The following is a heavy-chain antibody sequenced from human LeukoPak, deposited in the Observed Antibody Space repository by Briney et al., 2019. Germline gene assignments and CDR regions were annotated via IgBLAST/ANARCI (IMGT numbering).Heavy chain of an antibody. D-gene: IGHD1-26*01. CDR2: INPNSGGT. CDR3: ARDLGAKTGWWFDP. CDR1: GYTFTGYY. J-gene: IGHJ5*02. Sequence: SVKVSCKASGYTFTGYYMHWVRQAPGQGLEWMGRINPNSGGTNYALKFQGRVTMTRDTSISTAYMELSRLRSDDTAVYYCARDLGAKTGWWFDPWGQGTLVTVSS. V-gene: IGHV1-2*06.